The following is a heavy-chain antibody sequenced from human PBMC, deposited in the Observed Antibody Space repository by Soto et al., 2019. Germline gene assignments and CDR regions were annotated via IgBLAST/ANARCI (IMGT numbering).Heavy chain of an antibody. D-gene: IGHD1-1*01. CDR2: IAYDGSNR. Sequence: VAVIAYDGSNRWYADSAKGRFTISRDNSKNTVYLQMSSLRGVDTAVYYCARDLQAGTDNVNWFAPWGQGTLVTVSS. J-gene: IGHJ5*02. CDR3: ARDLQAGTDNVNWFAP. V-gene: IGHV3-30*03.